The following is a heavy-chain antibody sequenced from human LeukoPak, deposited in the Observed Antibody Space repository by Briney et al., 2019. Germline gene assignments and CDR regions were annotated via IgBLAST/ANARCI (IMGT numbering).Heavy chain of an antibody. CDR2: IYYSANT. CDR1: GGSISSNY. D-gene: IGHD4-23*01. V-gene: IGHV4-59*01. CDR3: ARGSLDDYGGNSARYNWFDA. Sequence: SETLSLTCTVSGGSISSNYWSWIRQSPEKGLEWIGYIYYSANTNYNPSLKSRVTILVDTPKNHFSLRLSSVTAADTAVYYCARGSLDDYGGNSARYNWFDAWGQGILVTVSS. J-gene: IGHJ5*02.